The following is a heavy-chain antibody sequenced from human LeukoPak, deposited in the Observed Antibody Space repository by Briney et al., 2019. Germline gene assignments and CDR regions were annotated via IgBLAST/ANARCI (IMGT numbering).Heavy chain of an antibody. CDR3: AGGIVVVPAAIGAFDI. CDR1: GGSISSSSYY. D-gene: IGHD2-2*02. J-gene: IGHJ3*02. V-gene: IGHV4-39*01. Sequence: SETLSLTCTVSGGSISSSSYYWGWIRQPPGKGLEWIGSIYYSGSTYYNPSLKSRVTISVDTSKNQFSLKLSSVTAADTAVYYCAGGIVVVPAAIGAFDIWGQGTMATVSS. CDR2: IYYSGST.